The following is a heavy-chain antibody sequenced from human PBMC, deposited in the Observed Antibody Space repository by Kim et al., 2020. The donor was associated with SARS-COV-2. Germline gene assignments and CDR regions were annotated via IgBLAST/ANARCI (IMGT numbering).Heavy chain of an antibody. Sequence: GGSLRLSCEGSGFEFEDYDMNWVRQVPGKGLEWVSSISGNSGDIGYADSVKGRFTISRDNAKNSVYLQMNSLRADDTALYFCARDKLYFNGMDVWGQGTTVTVSS. J-gene: IGHJ6*02. D-gene: IGHD3-9*01. CDR2: ISGNSGDI. CDR1: GFEFEDYD. CDR3: ARDKLYFNGMDV. V-gene: IGHV3-20*04.